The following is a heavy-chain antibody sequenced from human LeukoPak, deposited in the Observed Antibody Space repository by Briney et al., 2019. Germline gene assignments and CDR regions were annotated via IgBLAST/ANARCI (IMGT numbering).Heavy chain of an antibody. CDR1: GFTFSSYE. V-gene: IGHV3-48*03. J-gene: IGHJ4*02. CDR3: ARGEITGTGFDY. CDR2: ISSSGSTI. D-gene: IGHD1-7*01. Sequence: PGGSLRLSCAASGFTFSSYEMNWVRQAPGKGLXXVSYISSSGSTIYYADSVKGRFTISRDNAKNSLYLQMNSLRAEDTAVYYCARGEITGTGFDYWGQGTLVTVSS.